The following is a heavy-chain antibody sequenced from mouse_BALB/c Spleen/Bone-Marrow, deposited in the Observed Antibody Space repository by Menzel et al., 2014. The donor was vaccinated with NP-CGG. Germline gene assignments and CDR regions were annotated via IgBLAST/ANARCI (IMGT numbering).Heavy chain of an antibody. J-gene: IGHJ3*01. CDR2: IYPGSGNT. D-gene: IGHD2-1*01. CDR3: TRWSGHYEGFAY. CDR1: GYTFTTYW. V-gene: IGHV1S22*01. Sequence: LKHSGSELVRPGASVKLSCKASGYTFTTYWIHWVKQRHGQGLEWIGNIYPGSGNTNYGEKFKTKGTLTVDTSSSTAYMHLSSLTSEDPAVYYCTRWSGHYEGFAYWGQGTLVTVSA.